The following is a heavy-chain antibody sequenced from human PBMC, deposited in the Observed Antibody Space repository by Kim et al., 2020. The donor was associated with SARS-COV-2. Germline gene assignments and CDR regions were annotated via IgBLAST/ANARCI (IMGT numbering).Heavy chain of an antibody. Sequence: SETLSLTCTVSGGSVGSGSYYWTWIRQPPGKGLEWIGYISYSGSTNYNPSLKSRVTISSDTSKNQFSLRLNSVTAADAAVYYCAGGGGYDTGGYRHDTFDIWGHGTMVTVSS. V-gene: IGHV4-61*01. J-gene: IGHJ3*02. CDR2: ISYSGST. CDR1: GGSVGSGSYY. D-gene: IGHD5-12*01. CDR3: AGGGGYDTGGYRHDTFDI.